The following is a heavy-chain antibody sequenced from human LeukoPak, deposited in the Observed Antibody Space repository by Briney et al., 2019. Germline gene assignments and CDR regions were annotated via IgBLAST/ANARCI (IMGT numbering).Heavy chain of an antibody. CDR1: GYSIRSGYC. CDR2: IYHSGST. J-gene: IGHJ4*02. V-gene: IGHV4-38-2*01. Sequence: PSETLSLTCAVSGYSIRSGYCWGWIRQPPGKGLEWIGSIYHSGSTYYNPSLKSRVTISVDTSKNQFSLKLSSVTAADTAVYYCARNLYYFDYWGQGTLVTVSS. CDR3: ARNLYYFDY.